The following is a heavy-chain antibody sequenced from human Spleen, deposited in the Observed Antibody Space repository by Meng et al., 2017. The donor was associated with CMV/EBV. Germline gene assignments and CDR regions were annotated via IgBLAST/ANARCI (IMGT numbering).Heavy chain of an antibody. CDR3: ARVDCSGDSCYSGSLDY. D-gene: IGHD2-15*01. V-gene: IGHV3-21*01. J-gene: IGHJ4*02. Sequence: GESLKISCAASGFSFSDHIMNWVRQAPGKGLEWVSSFSSSSTYISYGDSVRGRFTVSRDNAKNSLSLQMKSLRAEDTAVYYCARVDCSGDSCYSGSLDYWGQGTLVTVSS. CDR1: GFSFSDHI. CDR2: FSSSSTYI.